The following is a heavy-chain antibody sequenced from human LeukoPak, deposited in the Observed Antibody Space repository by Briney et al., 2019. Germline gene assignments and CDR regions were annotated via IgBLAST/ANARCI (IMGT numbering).Heavy chain of an antibody. CDR1: GYSFTSYW. D-gene: IGHD3-10*02. J-gene: IGHJ3*02. CDR3: ARLMVGDARGAFDI. CDR2: IYPGDSDT. V-gene: IGHV5-51*01. Sequence: GEALQISCKGAGYSFTSYWIGGVRQMPGKGLEWMGIIYPGDSDTRYSPSFQGQVTISADKSISTAYLQWSSLKASDTAMYYCARLMVGDARGAFDIWGQGTMVTVSS.